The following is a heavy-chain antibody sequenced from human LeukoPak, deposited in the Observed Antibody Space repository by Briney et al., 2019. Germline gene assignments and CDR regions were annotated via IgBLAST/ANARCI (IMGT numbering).Heavy chain of an antibody. D-gene: IGHD2-15*01. J-gene: IGHJ4*02. CDR1: GFTFSSYA. CDR3: AKGVVVVAAKYYFDY. V-gene: IGHV3-23*01. Sequence: GGSLRLSCAASGFTFSSYAMSWVRQAPGKGVEWVSAISGSGDSTYYADSVKGRFTISRDNSKNTLYLQMNSLRAEDTAVYYCAKGVVVVAAKYYFDYWGQGTLVTVSS. CDR2: ISGSGDST.